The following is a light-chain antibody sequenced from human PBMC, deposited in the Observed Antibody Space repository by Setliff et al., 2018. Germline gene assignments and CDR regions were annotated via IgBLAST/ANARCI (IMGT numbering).Light chain of an antibody. CDR2: RDN. CDR1: NSNIGSNS. CDR3: GSWDGSLNGPV. J-gene: IGLJ2*01. Sequence: QSVLTQTPSASGTPGQRVAISCSGSNSNIGSNSVSWFQQLPGTAPNLLIYRDNQRPSGVPDRFSGSRSGTSASLAISGLQSEDEADYYCGSWDGSLNGPVFGGGTKVTVL. V-gene: IGLV1-44*01.